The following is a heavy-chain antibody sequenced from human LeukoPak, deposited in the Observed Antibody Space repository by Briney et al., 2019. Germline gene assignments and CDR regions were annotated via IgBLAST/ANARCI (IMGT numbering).Heavy chain of an antibody. J-gene: IGHJ5*02. V-gene: IGHV4-61*02. D-gene: IGHD3-10*01. CDR2: IYTSGST. CDR3: ARTRYGSGSLSGNWFDP. Sequence: SETLSLTCTVSGGSISSGSYYWSWIRQPAGKGLEWIGRIYTSGSTNHNPSLKSRVTISVDTSKNQFSLKLSSVTAADTAVYYCARTRYGSGSLSGNWFDPWGQGTLVTVSS. CDR1: GGSISSGSYY.